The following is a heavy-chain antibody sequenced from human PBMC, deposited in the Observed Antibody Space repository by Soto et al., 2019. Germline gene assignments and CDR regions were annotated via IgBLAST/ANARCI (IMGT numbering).Heavy chain of an antibody. Sequence: QVQLVQSGAEVKKPGASVKVSCKASGYTFSGYYMRWVRQAPGQGLEWMGWSNTLSGDTSFPQKFQGRLAMTRDTSIDTAFLEVSRLTSNVAAIYFCARCLLNVVLPLAYGGQGTLVSVSS. CDR3: ARCLLNVVLPLAY. CDR1: GYTFSGYY. J-gene: IGHJ4*02. CDR2: SNTLSGDT. D-gene: IGHD3-16*02. V-gene: IGHV1-2*02.